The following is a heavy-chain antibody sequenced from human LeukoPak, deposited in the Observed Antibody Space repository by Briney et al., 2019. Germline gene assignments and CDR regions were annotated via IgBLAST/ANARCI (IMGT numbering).Heavy chain of an antibody. V-gene: IGHV3-7*01. J-gene: IGHJ6*04. D-gene: IGHD3-10*02. Sequence: GGSLRLSCAASGFTFSSYSMNWVRQAPGKGLEWVGNIKTDGGEKYYVDSVKGRFTISRDNAKNSLYLQMNSLRAEDTAVYYCAELGITMIGGVWGKGTTVTISS. CDR3: AELGITMIGGV. CDR1: GFTFSSYS. CDR2: IKTDGGEK.